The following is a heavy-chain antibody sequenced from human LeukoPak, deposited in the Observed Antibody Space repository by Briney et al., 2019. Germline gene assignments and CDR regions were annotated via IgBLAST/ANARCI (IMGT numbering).Heavy chain of an antibody. Sequence: GVSLRLSCAASGFTVNSNYMSWVRQAPGKGLEWVSLIYTGGSTYYADSVRGRFTIARDNSKNTLYLQMNSLRPEDTAIYYCARGFGKAAADVFGGYTMDVWGQGTTVTVSS. V-gene: IGHV3-66*02. CDR1: GFTVNSNY. CDR2: IYTGGST. J-gene: IGHJ6*02. D-gene: IGHD6-13*01. CDR3: ARGFGKAAADVFGGYTMDV.